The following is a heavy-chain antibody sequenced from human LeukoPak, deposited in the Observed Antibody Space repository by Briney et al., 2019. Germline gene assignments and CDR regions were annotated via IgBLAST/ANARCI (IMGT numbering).Heavy chain of an antibody. CDR1: GVSISSGGYY. J-gene: IGHJ5*02. V-gene: IGHV4-31*03. CDR2: IYYSGST. CDR3: ARASSSGYYHVNWFDP. D-gene: IGHD3-22*01. Sequence: SETLSLTCTVSGVSISSGGYYWSWIRQHPGKGLEWIGYIYYSGSTYYNPSLKSRVTISVDTSKNQFSLKLSSVTAADTAVYYCARASSSGYYHVNWFDPWGQGTLVTVSS.